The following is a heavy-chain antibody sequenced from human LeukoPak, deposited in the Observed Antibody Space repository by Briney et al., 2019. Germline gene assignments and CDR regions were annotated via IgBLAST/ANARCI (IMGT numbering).Heavy chain of an antibody. CDR2: IYYGGST. CDR1: GDNSNKYY. J-gene: IGHJ5*02. V-gene: IGHV4-59*08. D-gene: IGHD3-10*01. Sequence: SETLSCKCTVSGDNSNKYYWTWIRQPPGKGLEWIGYIYYGGSTNYNPSLKSRVTISVDKSRNQFSLKLTSVTAADTAVYYCARLTNIYYCLDLWARETLLTVSS. CDR3: ARLTNIYYCLDL.